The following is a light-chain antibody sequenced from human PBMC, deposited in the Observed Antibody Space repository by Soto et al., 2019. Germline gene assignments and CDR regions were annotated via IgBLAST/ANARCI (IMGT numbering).Light chain of an antibody. Sequence: QSALTQPPSASGSPGQSVAISCTGTSSDVGGYSYVSWYQQHPGKAPKLMIYEVSKRPSGVPDRFSGSKSGNTASLTVSGLQAEDEDDYYCSSYARNRDVLFGGGTQLTVL. CDR2: EVS. CDR1: SSDVGGYSY. CDR3: SSYARNRDVL. V-gene: IGLV2-8*01. J-gene: IGLJ2*01.